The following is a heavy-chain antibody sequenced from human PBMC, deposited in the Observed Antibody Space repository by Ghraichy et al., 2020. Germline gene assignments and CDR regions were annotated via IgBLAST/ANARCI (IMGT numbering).Heavy chain of an antibody. CDR2: MFSDENNK. V-gene: IGHV3-30*09. J-gene: IGHJ6*02. CDR3: ARGGNGLHV. CDR1: GLTLSSYP. Sequence: GGSLRLSCAASGLTLSSYPMHWVRQAPGKGLEWVAVMFSDENNKYYGDSVKGRFAISRDNSKNTLDLQMNSLRPEDTAVYYCARGGNGLHVWGQGTTVTVSS.